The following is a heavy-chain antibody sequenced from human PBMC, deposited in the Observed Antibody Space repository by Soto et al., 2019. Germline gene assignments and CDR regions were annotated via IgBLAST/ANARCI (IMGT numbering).Heavy chain of an antibody. CDR1: GGTFSSYT. J-gene: IGHJ4*02. CDR2: IIPILVIA. D-gene: IGHD4-17*01. V-gene: IGHV1-69*02. CDR3: ASQTTEKSSFDY. Sequence: QVQLVQSGAEVKKPGSSVKVSCKASGGTFSSYTISWVRQSPGQGLEWMGRIIPILVIANYAQKFQGRVTITADKSTSTAYMELSSLRSEDTAVYYCASQTTEKSSFDYWGQGTLVTVSS.